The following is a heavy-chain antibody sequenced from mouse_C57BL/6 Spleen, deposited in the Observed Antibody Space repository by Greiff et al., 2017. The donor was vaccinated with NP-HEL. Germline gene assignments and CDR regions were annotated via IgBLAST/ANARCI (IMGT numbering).Heavy chain of an antibody. CDR3: ARIYYGNYFDY. J-gene: IGHJ2*01. D-gene: IGHD1-1*02. Sequence: QVQLQQSGPGLVQPSQSLSITCTVSGFSLTSYGVHWVRQSPGKGLEWLGVIWSGGSTDYNAAFLSRLSISKDNSKSQVFFKMNSLQADDTAIYYCARIYYGNYFDYWGQGTTLTVSS. CDR2: IWSGGST. V-gene: IGHV2-2*01. CDR1: GFSLTSYG.